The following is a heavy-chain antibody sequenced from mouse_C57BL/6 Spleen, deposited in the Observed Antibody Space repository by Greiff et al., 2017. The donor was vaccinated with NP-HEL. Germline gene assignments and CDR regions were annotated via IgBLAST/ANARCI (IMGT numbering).Heavy chain of an antibody. J-gene: IGHJ4*01. CDR3: AGGWDGAMDY. D-gene: IGHD4-1*01. CDR1: GYAFSSSW. Sequence: QVQLQQSGPELVKPGASVKISCKASGYAFSSSWMNWVKQRPGKGLEWIGRIYPGDGDTNYNGKFKGKATLTADKSSSTAYMQLSSLTSEDSAVYFCAGGWDGAMDYWGQGTSVTVSS. CDR2: IYPGDGDT. V-gene: IGHV1-82*01.